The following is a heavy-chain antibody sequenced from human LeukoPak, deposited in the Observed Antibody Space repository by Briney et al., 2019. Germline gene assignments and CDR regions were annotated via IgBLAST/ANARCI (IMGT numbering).Heavy chain of an antibody. J-gene: IGHJ4*02. V-gene: IGHV3-23*01. CDR3: ARGGDFY. Sequence: GGSLRLSCAASGFTFSNYAMRWVRQAPGKGLEWVSGISGSGDSTYYADSVKGRFTISRDNAKNSLYLQMNSLRADDTAVYYCARGGDFYWGQGTLVTVSS. CDR2: ISGSGDST. CDR1: GFTFSNYA. D-gene: IGHD3-10*01.